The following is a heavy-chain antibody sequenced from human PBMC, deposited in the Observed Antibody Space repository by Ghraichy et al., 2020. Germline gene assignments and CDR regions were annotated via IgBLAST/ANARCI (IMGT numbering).Heavy chain of an antibody. CDR2: ISYDGNNK. Sequence: GESLNISCAASGFTFRTYGMHWVRQAPGKGLEWVAVISYDGNNKYYADSVKGRFTISRDNSKNTLSLEMSSLRADDTAVYYCVKDQASGDSWPEYYFDYWGQGTLITVSS. D-gene: IGHD2/OR15-2a*01. CDR1: GFTFRTYG. V-gene: IGHV3-30*18. CDR3: VKDQASGDSWPEYYFDY. J-gene: IGHJ4*02.